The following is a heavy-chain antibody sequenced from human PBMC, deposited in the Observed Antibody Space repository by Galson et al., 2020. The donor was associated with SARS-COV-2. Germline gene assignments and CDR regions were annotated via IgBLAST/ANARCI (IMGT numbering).Heavy chain of an antibody. Sequence: GGSLRLSCAASGFTFSNWWMSWVRQAPGKGLEWVGNIKQDGSENYHLDSVTGRFTISRDNAKNSLYLQMNSVRAEDTAVYYCARDFGGGYSCLDYWGQGTLVTVSS. CDR2: IKQDGSEN. CDR3: ARDFGGGYSCLDY. V-gene: IGHV3-7*01. J-gene: IGHJ4*02. D-gene: IGHD3-22*01. CDR1: GFTFSNWW.